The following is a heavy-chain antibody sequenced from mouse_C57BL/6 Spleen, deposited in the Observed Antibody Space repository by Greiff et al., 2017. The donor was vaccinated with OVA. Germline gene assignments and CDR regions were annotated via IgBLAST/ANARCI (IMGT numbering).Heavy chain of an antibody. CDR1: GYAFSSYW. Sequence: QVQLQQSGAELVKPGASVKISCKASGYAFSSYWMNWVKQRPGKGLEWIGQIYPGDGDPNYNGKFKGKATLTADKSSSTAYKQLSSLTSEDSAVYFCARDPGRYYAMDYWGQGTSVTVSS. CDR2: IYPGDGDP. CDR3: ARDPGRYYAMDY. D-gene: IGHD3-3*01. J-gene: IGHJ4*01. V-gene: IGHV1-80*01.